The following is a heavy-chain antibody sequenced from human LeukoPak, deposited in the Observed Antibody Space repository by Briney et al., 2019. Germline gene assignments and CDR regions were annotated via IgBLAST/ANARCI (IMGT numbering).Heavy chain of an antibody. J-gene: IGHJ4*02. V-gene: IGHV4-59*08. D-gene: IGHD3-22*01. CDR2: IYYSGST. Sequence: SETLSLTCTVSRGSISSYYWSWIRQPPGKGLEWIGYIYYSGSTNYNPSLKSRVTISLDTSENQFSLKLSSVTAADTAVYYCARQGSGYYYYFDSWGQGTLVTVSS. CDR1: RGSISSYY. CDR3: ARQGSGYYYYFDS.